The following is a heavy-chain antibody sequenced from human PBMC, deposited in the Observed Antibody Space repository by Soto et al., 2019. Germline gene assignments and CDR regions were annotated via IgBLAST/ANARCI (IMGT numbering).Heavy chain of an antibody. D-gene: IGHD4-4*01. Sequence: GESLKISCQSSGYTLSSYWIAWVRQMPGKGLEWMGTIYPVDSDTRYSPSFQGRVSISVDKSISTAYLQWSSLKASDTAMYFCARQSVQSSYALDVWGQGTTVTVSS. J-gene: IGHJ6*02. V-gene: IGHV5-51*01. CDR3: ARQSVQSSYALDV. CDR2: IYPVDSDT. CDR1: GYTLSSYW.